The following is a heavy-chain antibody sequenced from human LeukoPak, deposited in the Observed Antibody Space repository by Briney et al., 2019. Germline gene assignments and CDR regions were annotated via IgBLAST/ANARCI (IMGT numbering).Heavy chain of an antibody. J-gene: IGHJ4*02. CDR1: GFTFSSYG. CDR2: IWYDGSNK. V-gene: IGHV3-33*01. Sequence: PGGSLRLSCAASGFTFSSYGVHWVRQAPGKGLEWVAVIWYDGSNKYYADSVKGRFTISRDNSKNTLYLQMNSLRAEDTAVYYCAREYLSSSFDYWGQGTLVTVSS. D-gene: IGHD6-13*01. CDR3: AREYLSSSFDY.